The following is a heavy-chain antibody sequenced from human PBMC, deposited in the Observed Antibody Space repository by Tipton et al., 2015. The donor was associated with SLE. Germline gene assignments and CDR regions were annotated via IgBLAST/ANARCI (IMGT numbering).Heavy chain of an antibody. J-gene: IGHJ3*02. CDR2: IYYSGNT. V-gene: IGHV4-59*01. D-gene: IGHD3-10*01. CDR3: ARGGGGAFDI. Sequence: TLSLTCSVSGTSISTYSWSWIRQPPGKGLEGIGYIYYSGNTNYSPSLKSRVTISVHTSKNQFSLKLSSVTAADTAVYYCARGGGGAFDIWGQGTMVTVSS. CDR1: GTSISTYS.